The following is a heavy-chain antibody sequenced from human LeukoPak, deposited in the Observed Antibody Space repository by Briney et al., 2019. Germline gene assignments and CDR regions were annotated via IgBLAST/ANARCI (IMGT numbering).Heavy chain of an antibody. J-gene: IGHJ4*02. D-gene: IGHD3-3*01. CDR1: GGSFSGYC. Sequence: SETLSLTCAVYGGSFSGYCWSWIRQPPGKGLEWIGEINHSGSTNYNPSLKSRVTISVDTSKNQFSLKLSSVTAADTAVYYCARGLTVDYDFWSGYHPADYWGQGTLVTVSS. V-gene: IGHV4-34*01. CDR2: INHSGST. CDR3: ARGLTVDYDFWSGYHPADY.